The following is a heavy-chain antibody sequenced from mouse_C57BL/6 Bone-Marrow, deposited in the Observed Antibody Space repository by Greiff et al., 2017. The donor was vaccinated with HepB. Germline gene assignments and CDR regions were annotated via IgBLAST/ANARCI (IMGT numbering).Heavy chain of an antibody. V-gene: IGHV14-4*01. CDR2: IDPENGDT. J-gene: IGHJ2*01. CDR1: GFNIKDDY. CDR3: TTEAYYDYVDY. Sequence: EVKLQESGAELVRPGASVKLSCTASGFNIKDDYMHWVKQRPEQGLEWIGWIDPENGDTEYASKFQGKATITADTSSNTAYLQLSSLTSEDTAVYYCTTEAYYDYVDYWGQGTTLTVSS. D-gene: IGHD2-10*01.